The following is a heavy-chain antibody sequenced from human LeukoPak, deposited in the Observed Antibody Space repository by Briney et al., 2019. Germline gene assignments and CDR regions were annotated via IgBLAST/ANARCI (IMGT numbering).Heavy chain of an antibody. Sequence: ASVKVSCKASGYTFTGSYMHWVRQAPGQGLEWMGWLNPNSGDTKDAQKFQGRVTMTRDTSISTAYMELSRLRSDDTAVYYCARTYYYGSGTFDYWGQGTLVTVSS. D-gene: IGHD3-10*01. CDR1: GYTFTGSY. CDR2: LNPNSGDT. V-gene: IGHV1-2*02. CDR3: ARTYYYGSGTFDY. J-gene: IGHJ4*02.